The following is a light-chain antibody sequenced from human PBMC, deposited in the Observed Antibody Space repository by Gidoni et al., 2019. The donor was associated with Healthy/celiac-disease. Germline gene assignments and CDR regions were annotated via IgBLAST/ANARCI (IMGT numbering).Light chain of an antibody. Sequence: QPALTHPPPVSGPPGQSITISCTGTSSDVGGYNYVSWYQQHPGKAPKLMIYEVSNRPSGVSNRFSGSKSGNTASLTISGLQAEDEADYYCSSYTSSSCVVFGGGTKLTVL. CDR1: SSDVGGYNY. V-gene: IGLV2-14*01. J-gene: IGLJ2*01. CDR2: EVS. CDR3: SSYTSSSCVV.